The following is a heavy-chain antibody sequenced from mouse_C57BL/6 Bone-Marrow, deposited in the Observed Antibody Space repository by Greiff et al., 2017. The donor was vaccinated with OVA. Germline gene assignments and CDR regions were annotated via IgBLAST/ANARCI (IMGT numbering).Heavy chain of an antibody. CDR1: GFSLTSYA. CDR3: AILIYYDYDDYFDY. J-gene: IGHJ2*01. Sequence: VMLVESGPGLVAPSQSLSITCTVSGFSLTSYAISWVRQPPGKGLEWLGVIWTGGGTNYNSALKSRLSISKDNSKSQVFLKMNSLQTDDTARYYCAILIYYDYDDYFDYWGQGTTLTVSS. D-gene: IGHD2-4*01. V-gene: IGHV2-9-1*01. CDR2: IWTGGGT.